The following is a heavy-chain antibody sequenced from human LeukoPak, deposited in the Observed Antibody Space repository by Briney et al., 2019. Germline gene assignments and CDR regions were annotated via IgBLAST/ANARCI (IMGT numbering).Heavy chain of an antibody. J-gene: IGHJ6*03. Sequence: PSETLSLTCTVSGGSISSYYWSWIRQPPGKGLEWIGYIYYSGSTNYNPSLKSRVTISVDTSKNQFSLKLSSVTAADTAVYYCARALEGYYDFWSGYPLNYYYYYMDVWGKGTTVTVSS. CDR3: ARALEGYYDFWSGYPLNYYYYYMDV. CDR2: IYYSGST. V-gene: IGHV4-59*01. D-gene: IGHD3-3*01. CDR1: GGSISSYY.